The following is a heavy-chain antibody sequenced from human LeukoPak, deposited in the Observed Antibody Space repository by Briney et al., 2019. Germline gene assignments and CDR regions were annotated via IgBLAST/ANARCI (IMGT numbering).Heavy chain of an antibody. Sequence: GASVKVSCKASGGTFSSYAISWVRQAPGQGLEWMGRIIPIFGTANYAQKFQGRVTITTEESTSTAYMELSSLRSEDTAVYYCARELGAKTGYFDYWGQGTLVTVSS. D-gene: IGHD1-26*01. CDR2: IIPIFGTA. V-gene: IGHV1-69*05. CDR3: ARELGAKTGYFDY. J-gene: IGHJ4*02. CDR1: GGTFSSYA.